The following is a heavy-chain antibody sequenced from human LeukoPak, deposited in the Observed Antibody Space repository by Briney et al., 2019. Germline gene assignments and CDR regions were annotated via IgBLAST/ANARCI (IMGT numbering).Heavy chain of an antibody. V-gene: IGHV4-4*07. CDR2: IYTSGSP. D-gene: IGHD1-1*01. Sequence: SETLSLTCTVSGGSISSYSWSWIRQPAGKGLEWIGRIYTSGSPNCNPSLKSRVTISVDTSKNQFSLKLSSVTAADTAVYYCARGGLEPVWGQGTLVTVSS. CDR1: GGSISSYS. J-gene: IGHJ4*02. CDR3: ARGGLEPV.